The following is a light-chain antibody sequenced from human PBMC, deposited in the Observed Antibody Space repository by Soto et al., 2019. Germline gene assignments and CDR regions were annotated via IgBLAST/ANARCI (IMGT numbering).Light chain of an antibody. Sequence: EIVMTQSPATLSVSPGERATLSCRASQSVSSKLGWYQQKPGQAPRLLIYGASTRATGIPARFSGSGSGTEFTLTISSLQSEDFAVYYCQQRSNWPRTFGQGTKVDIK. CDR2: GAS. CDR1: QSVSSK. V-gene: IGKV3-15*01. J-gene: IGKJ1*01. CDR3: QQRSNWPRT.